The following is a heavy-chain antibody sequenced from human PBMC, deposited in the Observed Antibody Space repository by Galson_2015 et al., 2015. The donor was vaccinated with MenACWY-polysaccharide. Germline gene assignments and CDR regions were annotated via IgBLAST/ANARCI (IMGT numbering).Heavy chain of an antibody. CDR1: GYTFTGYY. CDR3: ARKNGGSYYNIDY. J-gene: IGHJ4*02. Sequence: SVKVSCKAFGYTFTGYYIHWVRQAPGQGLEWMGWINPNSGGTNYAQNFQGRVTMARDTSISTAYMELSRLRSDDTAMYYCARKNGGSYYNIDYWGQGTQVTVSS. CDR2: INPNSGGT. D-gene: IGHD1-26*01. V-gene: IGHV1-2*02.